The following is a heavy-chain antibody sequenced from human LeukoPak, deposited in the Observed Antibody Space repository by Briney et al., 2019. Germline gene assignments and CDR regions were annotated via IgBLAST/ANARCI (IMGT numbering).Heavy chain of an antibody. V-gene: IGHV4-61*02. CDR2: IYTSGST. CDR3: AXXYSYGWLSDY. Sequence: SQTLSLTCTVSGGSISSGSYYWSWIRQPAGKGLEWIGRIYTSGSTNYNPSLKSRVTISVDTSKNQFSLKLSSVTAAHTAVYYXAXXYSYGWLSDYWGQGTLVTVSS. J-gene: IGHJ4*02. D-gene: IGHD5-18*01. CDR1: GGSISSGSYY.